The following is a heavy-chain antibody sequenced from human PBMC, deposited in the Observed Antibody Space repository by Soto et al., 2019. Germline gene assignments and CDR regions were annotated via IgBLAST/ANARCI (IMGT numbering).Heavy chain of an antibody. Sequence: ASVKVSCKASGYTFTSYAMHWVRQAPGQRLEWMGWINAGNGNTKYSQKFQGRVTITRDTSASTAYMELSSLRSEDTAVYYCARAKTSSTSGYYGYWGQGTLVTVS. CDR2: INAGNGNT. CDR3: ARAKTSSTSGYYGY. V-gene: IGHV1-3*01. D-gene: IGHD2-2*01. CDR1: GYTFTSYA. J-gene: IGHJ4*02.